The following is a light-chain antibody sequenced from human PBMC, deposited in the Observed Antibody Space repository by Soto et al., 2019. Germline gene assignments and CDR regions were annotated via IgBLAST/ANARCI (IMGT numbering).Light chain of an antibody. V-gene: IGKV3-20*01. CDR2: GVS. CDR1: QSVKSS. J-gene: IGKJ4*01. CDR3: QQYGNSPLT. Sequence: EIMMTQSPATLSVSPGERATLSCRASQSVKSSLAWYQQKPGQAPRLIIFGVSTRATGVPDRFSGSGSGTDFTLTISRLEPEDFALYYCQQYGNSPLTFGGGTKVDIK.